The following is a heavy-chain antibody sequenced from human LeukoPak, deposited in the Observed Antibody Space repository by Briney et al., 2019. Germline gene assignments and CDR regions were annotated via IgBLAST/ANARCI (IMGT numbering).Heavy chain of an antibody. J-gene: IGHJ6*02. CDR2: INPSGGST. CDR1: GYTFTSYY. CDR3: ARDTTITGDAYYYYYGMDV. Sequence: GASVKVSCNASGYTFTSYYMHWVRQAPGQALEWMGIINPSGGSTSYAQKFQGRVTMTRDTSTSTVYMELSSLRSEDTAVYYCARDTTITGDAYYYYYGMDVWGQGTTVTVSS. D-gene: IGHD7-27*01. V-gene: IGHV1-46*01.